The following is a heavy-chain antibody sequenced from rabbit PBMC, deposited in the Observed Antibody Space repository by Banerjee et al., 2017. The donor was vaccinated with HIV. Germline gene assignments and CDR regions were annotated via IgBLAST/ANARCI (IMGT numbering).Heavy chain of an antibody. Sequence: QSLEESGGDLVKPGASLTLTCTASGFSFSNGYVMCWVRQAPGKGLEWIACINTSSGNTVYASWAKGRFTISKTSWTTVTLQMTSLTAADTATYFCARDYAGYIGYGYYFNLWGPGTLVTVS. V-gene: IGHV1S40*01. CDR2: INTSSGNT. CDR3: ARDYAGYIGYGYYFNL. J-gene: IGHJ4*01. D-gene: IGHD7-1*01. CDR1: GFSFSNGYV.